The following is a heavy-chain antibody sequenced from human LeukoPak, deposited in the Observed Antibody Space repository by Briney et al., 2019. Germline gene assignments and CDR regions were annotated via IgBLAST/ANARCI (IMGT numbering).Heavy chain of an antibody. J-gene: IGHJ3*02. V-gene: IGHV3-23*01. Sequence: GGSLRLSCAASGFTFSNYAMSWIRQAPGQGLEWVSAISENGGTTYYADSVKGRFTISRDNAKNSLYLQMNSLRAEDTAVYYCARGMDAFDIWGQGTMVTVSS. CDR3: ARGMDAFDI. CDR2: ISENGGTT. CDR1: GFTFSNYA.